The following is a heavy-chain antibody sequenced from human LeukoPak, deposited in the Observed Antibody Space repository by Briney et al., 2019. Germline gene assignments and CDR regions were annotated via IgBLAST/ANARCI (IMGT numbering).Heavy chain of an antibody. CDR2: IYTSGST. CDR3: ARRSQVGATAVWFDP. CDR1: GGSISSYY. Sequence: SETLSLTCTVSGGSISSYYWSWIRQPAGKGLEWIGRIYTSGSTNYNASLESRVTISVDTSKNQFSLKLSSVTAADTAVYYCARRSQVGATAVWFDPWGQGTLVTVSS. V-gene: IGHV4-4*07. D-gene: IGHD1-26*01. J-gene: IGHJ5*02.